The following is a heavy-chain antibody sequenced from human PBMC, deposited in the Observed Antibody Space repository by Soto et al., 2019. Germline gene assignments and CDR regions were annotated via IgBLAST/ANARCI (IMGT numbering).Heavy chain of an antibody. J-gene: IGHJ4*02. V-gene: IGHV1-69*12. CDR3: ARDRGYCSGGGGYSY. CDR2: IIPPFGTS. Sequence: QVQPVQSGAEVKKPGSSVKVSCKASGGTFSNFAISWVRQAPGQGLEWMGGIIPPFGTSNYAQKFQGRVRIIADESTSTAYMELSGLRSEDTAVYYFARDRGYCSGGGGYSYCGQGTLVTVSS. D-gene: IGHD2-15*01. CDR1: GGTFSNFA.